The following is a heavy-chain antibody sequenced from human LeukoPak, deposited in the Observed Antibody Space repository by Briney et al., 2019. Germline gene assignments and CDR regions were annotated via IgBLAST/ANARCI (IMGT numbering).Heavy chain of an antibody. D-gene: IGHD3-3*01. V-gene: IGHV4-34*01. CDR1: GGSFSGYY. Sequence: SETLSLTCAVYGGSFSGYYWSWIRQPPGKGLEWIGEINHSGSTNYNPSLKSRVTISVDTSKNQFSLKLSSVTAADTAVYYCARGVITYYDFWSGYYLCYFDYWGQGTLVTVS. CDR2: INHSGST. CDR3: ARGVITYYDFWSGYYLCYFDY. J-gene: IGHJ4*02.